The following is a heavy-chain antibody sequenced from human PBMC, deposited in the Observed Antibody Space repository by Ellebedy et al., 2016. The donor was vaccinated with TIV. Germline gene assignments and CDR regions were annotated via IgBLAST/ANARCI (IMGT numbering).Heavy chain of an antibody. D-gene: IGHD3-22*01. CDR2: IFHSGST. CDR1: GGSVSSNHW. J-gene: IGHJ4*02. V-gene: IGHV4-4*02. CDR3: GRYYDSSGGSFFDY. Sequence: MPSETLSLTCAVSGGSVSSNHWWSWVRQPPGKGLEWIGEIFHSGSTNYNPSLKSRVTLSVDKSKNQFSLKLTSVTAADTAVYYCGRYYDSSGGSFFDYWGQGTLVTVSS.